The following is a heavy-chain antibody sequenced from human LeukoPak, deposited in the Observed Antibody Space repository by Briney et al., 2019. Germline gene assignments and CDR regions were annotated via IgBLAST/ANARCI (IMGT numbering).Heavy chain of an antibody. CDR2: INPNSGGT. Sequence: GASVKVSCKASGYTFTGYYMHWVRQAPGQGLEWMGWINPNSGGTNYAQKFQGRVTMTRDTSISTAYMELSRLRSDDMAVYYCARDKLRYFPRLYFDYWGQGTLVTVSS. V-gene: IGHV1-2*02. CDR1: GYTFTGYY. J-gene: IGHJ4*02. D-gene: IGHD3-9*01. CDR3: ARDKLRYFPRLYFDY.